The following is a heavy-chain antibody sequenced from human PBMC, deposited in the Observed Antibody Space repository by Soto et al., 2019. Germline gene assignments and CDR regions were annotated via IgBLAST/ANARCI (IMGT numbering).Heavy chain of an antibody. D-gene: IGHD3-22*01. Sequence: PGGSLRLSCAASGFTFSDYGMHWVRQAPGKGLEWVAVISYDGSNKYYADSVKGRFTISRDNSKNTLYLQMNSLRAEDTAVYYCAKGTSYYYDSSGYYLFDYWGQGTLVTVSS. J-gene: IGHJ4*02. CDR2: ISYDGSNK. CDR1: GFTFSDYG. CDR3: AKGTSYYYDSSGYYLFDY. V-gene: IGHV3-30*18.